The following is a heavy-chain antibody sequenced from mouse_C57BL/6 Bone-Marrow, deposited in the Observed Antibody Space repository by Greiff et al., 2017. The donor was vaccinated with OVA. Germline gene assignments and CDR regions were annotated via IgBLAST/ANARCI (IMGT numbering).Heavy chain of an antibody. Sequence: QVQLQQPGAELVKPGASVKLSCKASGYTFTSYWMQWVKQRPGQGLEWIGEIDPSDSYTNYNQKFKGKATLTVDTSSSTAYMQLSSLTSEDSAVYYCARYYYGSTWFAYWGQGTLGTVSA. CDR1: GYTFTSYW. D-gene: IGHD1-1*01. CDR2: IDPSDSYT. CDR3: ARYYYGSTWFAY. J-gene: IGHJ3*01. V-gene: IGHV1-50*01.